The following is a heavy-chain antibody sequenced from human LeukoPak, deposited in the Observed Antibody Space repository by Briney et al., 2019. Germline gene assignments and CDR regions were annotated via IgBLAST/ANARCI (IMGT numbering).Heavy chain of an antibody. D-gene: IGHD3-16*01. CDR1: GFTFSTYG. CDR3: AKDLGYYYYYMDV. V-gene: IGHV3-30*02. J-gene: IGHJ6*03. Sequence: PGGSLRLSCAASGFTFSTYGMHWVRQAPGKGLEWVAFIRSDGSNKYYSDSVKGRFTISRDNSKNTLYVQMNSLRAEDTAVYYCAKDLGYYYYYMDVWGKGTTVTISS. CDR2: IRSDGSNK.